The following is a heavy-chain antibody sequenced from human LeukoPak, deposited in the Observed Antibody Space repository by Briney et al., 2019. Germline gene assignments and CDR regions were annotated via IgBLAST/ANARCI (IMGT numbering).Heavy chain of an antibody. CDR3: ARDQIVVVVAATVNWFDP. Sequence: GASVKVSCKASGYTFTSYGISWVRQAPGQGLEWMGWISAYNGNTNYAQKLQGRVTMTTDTYTSTAYMELRSLRSDDTAVYYCARDQIVVVVAATVNWFDPWGQGTLVTVSS. D-gene: IGHD2-15*01. V-gene: IGHV1-18*01. CDR1: GYTFTSYG. CDR2: ISAYNGNT. J-gene: IGHJ5*02.